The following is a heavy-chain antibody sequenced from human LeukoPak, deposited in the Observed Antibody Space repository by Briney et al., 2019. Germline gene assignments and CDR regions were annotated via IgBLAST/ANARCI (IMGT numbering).Heavy chain of an antibody. D-gene: IGHD6-13*01. CDR2: IIPIFGTA. CDR3: ARPSDDSSRGGYYYYYGMDV. CDR1: GGTFSSYA. V-gene: IGHV1-69*13. J-gene: IGHJ6*02. Sequence: ASVTVSCKASGGTFSSYAISWVRQAPGQGLEWMGGIIPIFGTANYAQKFQGRVTITADESTSTAYMELSSLRSEDTAVYYCARPSDDSSRGGYYYYYGMDVWGQGTTVTVSS.